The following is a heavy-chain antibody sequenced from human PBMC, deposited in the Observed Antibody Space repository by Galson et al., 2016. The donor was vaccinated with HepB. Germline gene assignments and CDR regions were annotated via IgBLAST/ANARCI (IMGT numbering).Heavy chain of an antibody. CDR2: IGVYDYDR. D-gene: IGHD6-19*01. CDR3: AMEQGIVARRGDSFDY. CDR1: GFTFSAFA. Sequence: GSLRLSCAASGFTFSAFALNWVRQTPGKGLEWVARIGVYDYDRRYADSVRGRFTISRDNFKDILYLEMNGLRAEDTALYHCAMEQGIVARRGDSFDYWGQGTLVTVSS. V-gene: IGHV3-23*01. J-gene: IGHJ4*02.